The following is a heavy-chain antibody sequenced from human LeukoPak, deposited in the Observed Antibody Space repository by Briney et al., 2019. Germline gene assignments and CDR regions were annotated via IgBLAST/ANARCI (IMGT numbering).Heavy chain of an antibody. J-gene: IGHJ4*02. CDR3: ARDYGSGALLIDY. CDR1: GYTFTSYY. V-gene: IGHV1-46*01. Sequence: ASVKVSCKASGYTFTSYYMHWVRQAPGPGLEWMGIINPSGGSTSYAQKFQGRVTMTRDMSTSTVYMELSSLRSEDTAVYYCARDYGSGALLIDYWGQGTLVTVSS. D-gene: IGHD3-10*01. CDR2: INPSGGST.